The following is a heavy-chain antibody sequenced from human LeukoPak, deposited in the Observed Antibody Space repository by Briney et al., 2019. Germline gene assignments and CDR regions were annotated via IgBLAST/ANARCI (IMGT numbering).Heavy chain of an antibody. J-gene: IGHJ4*02. CDR2: ITSNGGST. D-gene: IGHD4-17*01. V-gene: IGHV3-64D*08. CDR3: VKPLGSADYGYYFDY. CDR1: AFTFSNYA. Sequence: GGSLRLSCSASAFTFSNYAMHWVRQAPGKGLEYVSAITSNGGSTYYADSVKGRFTISRDNSKNTLYLQMSSLRVEDTALYYCVKPLGSADYGYYFDYWGQGTLVTVSS.